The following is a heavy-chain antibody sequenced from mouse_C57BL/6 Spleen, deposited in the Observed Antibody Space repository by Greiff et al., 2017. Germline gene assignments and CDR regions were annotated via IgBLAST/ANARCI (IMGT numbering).Heavy chain of an antibody. CDR3: ARGGYGNYFDY. CDR1: GFTFSVYG. J-gene: IGHJ2*01. Sequence: EVKLMESGGGLVKPGGSLKLSCAASGFTFSVYGMHWVRQAPEKGLEWVAYISSGSSTIYYADTVKGRFTISRDNAKNTLFLQMTSLRAEDTAMYYCARGGYGNYFDYWGQGTTLTVSS. D-gene: IGHD2-10*02. CDR2: ISSGSSTI. V-gene: IGHV5-17*01.